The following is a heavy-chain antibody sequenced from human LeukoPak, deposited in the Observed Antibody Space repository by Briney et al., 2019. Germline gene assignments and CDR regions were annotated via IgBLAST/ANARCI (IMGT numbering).Heavy chain of an antibody. CDR2: IWYDGSNK. V-gene: IGHV3-33*01. CDR3: ARGGYCSSTSCYRFNYYYYGMDV. D-gene: IGHD2-2*02. J-gene: IGHJ6*02. CDR1: GFTFSSYG. Sequence: GGSLRLSCAASGFTFSSYGMHWVRQAPGKGLEWVAVIWYDGSNKYYADSVKGRFTISRDNSKNTLYLQMNSLRAEDTAVYYCARGGYCSSTSCYRFNYYYYGMDVWGQGTTVTVSS.